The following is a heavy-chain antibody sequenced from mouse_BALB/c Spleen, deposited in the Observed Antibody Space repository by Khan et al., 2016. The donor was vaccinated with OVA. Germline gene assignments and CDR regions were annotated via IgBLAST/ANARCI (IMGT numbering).Heavy chain of an antibody. CDR3: ARGNYYGSTSWFGY. Sequence: VQLQQSGAELMKPGASVKISCKATGYTFSSYWIEWVKQRPGHGLEWIGEILPGSNSSNYNERFKGRATITADTSSNTAYIQLSRLTSEDSAIYYCARGNYYGSTSWFGYWGQGTLVTVST. CDR1: GYTFSSYW. J-gene: IGHJ3*01. D-gene: IGHD1-1*01. CDR2: ILPGSNSS. V-gene: IGHV1-9*01.